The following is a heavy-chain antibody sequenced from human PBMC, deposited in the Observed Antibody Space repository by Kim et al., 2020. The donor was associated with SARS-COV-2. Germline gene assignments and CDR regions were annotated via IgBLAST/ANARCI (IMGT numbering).Heavy chain of an antibody. CDR3: AGVPGRHGSNGPFDY. J-gene: IGHJ4*02. V-gene: IGHV4-61*01. CDR1: GGSVSSGSYY. D-gene: IGHD1-26*01. Sequence: SETLSLTCTVSGGSVSSGSYYWSWIRQPPGKGLEWIGYIYYSGSTNYNPSLKSRVTISVDTSKNQFSLKLSSVTAADTAVYYCAGVPGRHGSNGPFDYWCQGTLVTVSS. CDR2: IYYSGST.